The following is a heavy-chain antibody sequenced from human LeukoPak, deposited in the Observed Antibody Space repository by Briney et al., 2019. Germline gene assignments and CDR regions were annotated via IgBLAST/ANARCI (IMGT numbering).Heavy chain of an antibody. CDR2: IQHSGST. V-gene: IGHV4-30-4*01. CDR1: GGSLSSGAYY. CDR3: ARAGSRIIMVPDV. Sequence: SETLSLTCTVSGGSLSSGAYYWSWIRQSPGEGLEWIGYIQHSGSTYYNPSLKSRITMSIDTSTNQFSLMLNSVTAADTAVYYCARAGSRIIMVPDVWGQGTTVTVSS. J-gene: IGHJ6*02. D-gene: IGHD3-10*01.